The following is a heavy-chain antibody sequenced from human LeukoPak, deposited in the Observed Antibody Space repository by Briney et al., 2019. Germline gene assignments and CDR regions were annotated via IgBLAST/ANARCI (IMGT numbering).Heavy chain of an antibody. V-gene: IGHV3-30*02. D-gene: IGHD2-2*02. J-gene: IGHJ4*02. CDR3: AKDDCSSTSCYSDH. CDR2: IRYDGSNK. Sequence: GGSLRLSCAASGFTFSNYAMHWVRQAPGKGLEWLAFIRYDGSNKYYADSVKGRFTISRDNSKNTLYLQMNSLRAEDTAVYYCAKDDCSSTSCYSDHWGQGTLVTVSS. CDR1: GFTFSNYA.